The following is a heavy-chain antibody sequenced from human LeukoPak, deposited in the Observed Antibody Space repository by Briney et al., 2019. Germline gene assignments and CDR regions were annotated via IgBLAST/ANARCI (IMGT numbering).Heavy chain of an antibody. CDR3: AKVTKVVVAATPIDY. CDR2: ISGSGGST. J-gene: IGHJ4*02. CDR1: GFTFSSYA. Sequence: GGSLRLSCAASGFTFSSYAMSWVRQAPGKGLEWVSAISGSGGSTYYADSVKGRFTISRDNSKNTLYLQMNSLRAEDTAVYYCAKVTKVVVAATPIDYWGQGILVTVSS. D-gene: IGHD2-15*01. V-gene: IGHV3-23*01.